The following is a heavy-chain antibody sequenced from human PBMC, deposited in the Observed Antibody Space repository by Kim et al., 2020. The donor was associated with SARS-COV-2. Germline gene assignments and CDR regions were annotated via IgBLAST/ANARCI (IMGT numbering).Heavy chain of an antibody. J-gene: IGHJ4*02. CDR3: ARALGVADGKLAS. D-gene: IGHD6-19*01. Sequence: YNPSLRSRLSISVDTSKNQFSLNLNSVTAADTAIYYCARALGVADGKLASWGQGTLVTVSS. V-gene: IGHV4-31*02.